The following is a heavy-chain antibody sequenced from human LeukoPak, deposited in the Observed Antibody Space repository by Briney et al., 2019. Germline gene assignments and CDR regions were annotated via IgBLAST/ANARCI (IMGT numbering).Heavy chain of an antibody. J-gene: IGHJ4*02. CDR1: GGSFSGYY. Sequence: PSETLSLTCAVYGGSFSGYYWSWIRQPPGKGLEWIGVINHSGSTNYNPSLKSRVTISVDTSKNQFSLKLSSVTAADTAVYYCARRAGAYSSGWVDYWGQGTLVTVSS. CDR2: INHSGST. CDR3: ARRAGAYSSGWVDY. D-gene: IGHD6-19*01. V-gene: IGHV4-34*01.